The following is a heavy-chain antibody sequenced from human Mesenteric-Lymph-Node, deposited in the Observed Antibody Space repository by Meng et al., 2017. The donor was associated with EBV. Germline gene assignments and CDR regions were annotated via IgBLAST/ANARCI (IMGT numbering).Heavy chain of an antibody. Sequence: QWQLVQFGSELKRPGASLKVSCTASGYTFPSYPMNWVRQAPGQGLEWMGGINTNTGNPTYAQGFTGRFVFSLDSSVSTAYLQISSLKAEDTAVYYCARKVGISSAKWYFDVWGRGTLVTVSS. CDR2: INTNTGNP. J-gene: IGHJ2*01. D-gene: IGHD1-26*01. CDR1: GYTFPSYP. V-gene: IGHV7-4-1*02. CDR3: ARKVGISSAKWYFDV.